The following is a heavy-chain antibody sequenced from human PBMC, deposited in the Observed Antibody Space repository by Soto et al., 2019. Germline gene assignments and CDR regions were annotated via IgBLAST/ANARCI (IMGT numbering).Heavy chain of an antibody. V-gene: IGHV4-61*01. J-gene: IGHJ5*02. CDR1: CGSVSSGSYY. D-gene: IGHD3-10*01. CDR3: AREGFGNTNWFDP. Sequence: SETLSLTCTVSCGSVSSGSYYWSWIRQPPGKGLEWIGYIYYSGSTNYNPSLKSRVTISVDMSKNQFSLKLSSVTAADTAVYYCAREGFGNTNWFDPWGQGTLVTVSS. CDR2: IYYSGST.